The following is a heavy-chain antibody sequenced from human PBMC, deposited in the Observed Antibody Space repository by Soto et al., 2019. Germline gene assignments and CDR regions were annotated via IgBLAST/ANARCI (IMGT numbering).Heavy chain of an antibody. D-gene: IGHD6-13*01. Sequence: PGESLKISCKGSGYSFTSYWSGWVRQMPGKGLEWMGIIYPGDSDTRYSPSFQGQVTISADKSISTAYLQWSSLKASDTAMYYCARQSSSWYNAFDIWGQGTMVTVSS. J-gene: IGHJ3*02. CDR3: ARQSSSWYNAFDI. V-gene: IGHV5-51*01. CDR1: GYSFTSYW. CDR2: IYPGDSDT.